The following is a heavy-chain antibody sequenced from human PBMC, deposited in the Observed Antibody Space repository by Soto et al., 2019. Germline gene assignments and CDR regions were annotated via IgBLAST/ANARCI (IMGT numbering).Heavy chain of an antibody. CDR2: IKSKTDGGTT. V-gene: IGHV3-15*07. CDR1: GFTFSNAW. D-gene: IGHD3-3*01. Sequence: GGSLRLSCAASGFTFSNAWMNWVRQAPGKGLEWVGRIKSKTDGGTTDYAAPVKGRFTISRDDSKNTLYLQMNSLKTEDTAVYYCTTARRDHDFWSGYPLYCFDYWGQGTLVTVSS. J-gene: IGHJ4*02. CDR3: TTARRDHDFWSGYPLYCFDY.